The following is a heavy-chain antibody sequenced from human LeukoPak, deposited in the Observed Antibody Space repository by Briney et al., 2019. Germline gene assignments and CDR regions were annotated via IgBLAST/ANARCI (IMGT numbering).Heavy chain of an antibody. J-gene: IGHJ4*02. V-gene: IGHV3-23*01. CDR3: AKDGLKNYGYVWD. CDR2: ISASGYST. CDR1: GFTFSSYA. Sequence: GGSLRLSCAASGFTFSSYAMSWVRQAPGKGLEWVSAISASGYSTYYADSVKGRFTISRDDSKKTLYLQMNGLRADDTARYYCAKDGLKNYGYVWDWGQGTLVTVSS. D-gene: IGHD3-16*01.